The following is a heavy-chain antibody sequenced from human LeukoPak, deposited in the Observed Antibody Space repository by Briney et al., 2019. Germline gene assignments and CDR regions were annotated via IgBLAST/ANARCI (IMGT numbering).Heavy chain of an antibody. D-gene: IGHD4-11*01. CDR1: GYSFTSYW. CDR2: IDPSDSYT. V-gene: IGHV5-10-1*01. CDR3: ATSITVTGTDVNWFDP. J-gene: IGHJ5*02. Sequence: GESLKISCKGSGYSFTSYWISWVRQMPGKGREWMGRIDPSDSYTNYSPSFQGHVTISTDKSISTAYLQWSSLKASDTAMYYCATSITVTGTDVNWFDPWGQGTLVTVSS.